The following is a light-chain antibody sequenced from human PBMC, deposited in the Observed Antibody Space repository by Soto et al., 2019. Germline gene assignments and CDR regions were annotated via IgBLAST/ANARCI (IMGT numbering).Light chain of an antibody. V-gene: IGKV3-15*01. Sequence: ETVMTQSPATLPVSPGERATLSCRASQSVNNKLAWYQQKPGQAPRLLIYDASTRATGIPARFSGSGSGTEFTLTISSLQSEDFGVYYCQQYNSWFPITFGQGTRLEIK. CDR3: QQYNSWFPIT. CDR1: QSVNNK. CDR2: DAS. J-gene: IGKJ5*01.